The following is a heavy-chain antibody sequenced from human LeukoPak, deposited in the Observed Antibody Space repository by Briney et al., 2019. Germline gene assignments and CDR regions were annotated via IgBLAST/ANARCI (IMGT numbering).Heavy chain of an antibody. D-gene: IGHD4-17*01. J-gene: IGHJ2*01. V-gene: IGHV4-59*01. CDR2: IYYSGST. Sequence: PSETLSLTCTVSGGSISSYYWSWIRRPPGKGLEWIGYIYYSGSTNYDPSLKSRVTISVDTSKNQFSLKLSSVTAADTAVYYCARVALPVTTTPFYWYFDLWGRGTLVTVSS. CDR1: GGSISSYY. CDR3: ARVALPVTTTPFYWYFDL.